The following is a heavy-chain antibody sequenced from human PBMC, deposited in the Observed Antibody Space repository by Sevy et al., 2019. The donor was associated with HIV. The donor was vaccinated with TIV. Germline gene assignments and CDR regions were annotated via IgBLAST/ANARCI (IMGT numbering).Heavy chain of an antibody. J-gene: IGHJ3*02. CDR2: IYTRGST. CDR1: GFTVSDDY. Sequence: GGSLRLSCAASGFTVSDDYMSWVRQAPGKGLEWVSVIYTRGSTDYADSVKGRFTISSDNYKNTLYLQMNSLRPEDAAVYYCASEDAARAPHSFDIWGQGTMVTVSS. D-gene: IGHD2-15*01. V-gene: IGHV3-53*01. CDR3: ASEDAARAPHSFDI.